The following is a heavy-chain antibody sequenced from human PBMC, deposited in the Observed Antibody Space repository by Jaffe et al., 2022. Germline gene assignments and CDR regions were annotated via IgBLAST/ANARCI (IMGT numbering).Heavy chain of an antibody. D-gene: IGHD6-19*01. V-gene: IGHV1-69*05. CDR2: IIPIFGTA. CDR1: GGTFSSYA. CDR3: ARDGEQWLVRGGGWFDP. J-gene: IGHJ5*02. Sequence: QVQLVQSGAEVKKPGSSVKVSCKASGGTFSSYAISWVRQAPGQGLEWMGGIIPIFGTANYAQKFQGRVTITTDESTSTAYMELSSLRSEDTAVYYCARDGEQWLVRGGGWFDPWGQGTLVTVSS.